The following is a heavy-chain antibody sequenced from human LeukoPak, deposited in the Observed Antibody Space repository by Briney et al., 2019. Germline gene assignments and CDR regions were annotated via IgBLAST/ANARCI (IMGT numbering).Heavy chain of an antibody. J-gene: IGHJ4*02. CDR3: AREGYYGSGSPPSLYFDY. Sequence: GGSLRLSCAASGFTFSSYAMSWVRQAPGKGLEWVAVTSSDLNVKSYADSVKGRFTISRDNSRSTLYLQMNSLRPEDTAIYYCAREGYYGSGSPPSLYFDYWGQGTLVTVSS. CDR2: TSSDLNVK. D-gene: IGHD3-10*01. V-gene: IGHV3-30*03. CDR1: GFTFSSYA.